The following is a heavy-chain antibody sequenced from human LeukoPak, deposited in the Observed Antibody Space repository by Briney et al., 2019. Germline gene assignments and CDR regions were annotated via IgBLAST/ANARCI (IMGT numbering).Heavy chain of an antibody. CDR2: IHSSGTT. Sequence: SETLSLTCTVSGGSISSVNYYWSWIRQPAGKGLEWIGRIHSSGTTNYNPYLKSRVTISVDTSDNRFSLKLTSVIAADTAVYYCARVFQLPFNYFDPWGQGALVTVSS. J-gene: IGHJ5*02. CDR3: ARVFQLPFNYFDP. CDR1: GGSISSVNYY. V-gene: IGHV4-61*02.